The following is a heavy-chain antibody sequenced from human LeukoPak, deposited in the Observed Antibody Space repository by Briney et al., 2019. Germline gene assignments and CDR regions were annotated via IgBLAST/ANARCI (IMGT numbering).Heavy chain of an antibody. CDR1: SGSISSDY. D-gene: IGHD2/OR15-2a*01. V-gene: IGHV4-59*01. Sequence: PSETLSLTCTVSSGSISSDYWSWIRQPPRKGREWIGYIYYSGTTNYNPSLKSRVTMSVDTSNKLFSLKLSSVTAADTAVYYCARSKYYFDYWGQGTLVTVSS. CDR2: IYYSGTT. J-gene: IGHJ4*02. CDR3: ARSKYYFDY.